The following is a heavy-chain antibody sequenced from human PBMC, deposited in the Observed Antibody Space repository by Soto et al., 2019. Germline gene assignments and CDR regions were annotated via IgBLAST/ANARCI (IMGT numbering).Heavy chain of an antibody. V-gene: IGHV4-59*01. CDR1: GGSISSYD. CDR2: IYYSGST. D-gene: IGHD4-17*01. J-gene: IGHJ6*02. CDR3: ARDGELRWYPYGMDV. Sequence: PSETLSLTCPVAGGSISSYDWSWIRQPPGKGLEWIGYIYYSGSTNYNPSLKSRVTISVDTSKNQFSLKLSSVTAADTAVYYCARDGELRWYPYGMDVWGQGTTVTVSS.